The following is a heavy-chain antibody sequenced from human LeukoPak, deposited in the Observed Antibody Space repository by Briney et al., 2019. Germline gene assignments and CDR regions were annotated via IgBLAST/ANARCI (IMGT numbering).Heavy chain of an antibody. CDR3: AKGREAYSGSYTPFDS. Sequence: PGGSLRLSCAASGFTFSSYAMTWVRQAPGKGLECVSTISGSGSTTYYTDSVKGRFTISRDSSKNTLYLQMNRLRAEDTAVYFCAKGREAYSGSYTPFDSWGQGILVTVSS. V-gene: IGHV3-23*01. D-gene: IGHD1-26*01. CDR2: ISGSGSTT. CDR1: GFTFSSYA. J-gene: IGHJ4*02.